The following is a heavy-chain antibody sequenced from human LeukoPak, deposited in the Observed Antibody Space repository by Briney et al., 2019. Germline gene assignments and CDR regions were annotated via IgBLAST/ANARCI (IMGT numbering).Heavy chain of an antibody. V-gene: IGHV3-30*03. CDR1: GFTFSSYG. Sequence: GGSLRLSCAASGFTFSSYGMHWVRQAPGKGLDRVAVISNDGSKKYYADSVEGRFTISRDDSKNMAYLQMNSLRTEDTAVYYCSRGSEVGTALVNLDYWGQGILVTVCS. J-gene: IGHJ4*02. CDR3: SRGSEVGTALVNLDY. D-gene: IGHD1-26*01. CDR2: ISNDGSKK.